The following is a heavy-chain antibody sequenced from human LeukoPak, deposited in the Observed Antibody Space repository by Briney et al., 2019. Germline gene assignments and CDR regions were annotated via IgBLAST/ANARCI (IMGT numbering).Heavy chain of an antibody. Sequence: SETLSLTCDVSGGSISSGLYSWSWIRQPLGKGLEWIGYIYHTGSTYYNPSLKSRVTISVDTSKNQFSLRLSSVTAADTAVFYCARLQYCSGTSCYWFDPWGQGTLVTVSS. D-gene: IGHD2-2*01. CDR1: GGSISSGLYS. CDR3: ARLQYCSGTSCYWFDP. CDR2: IYHTGST. J-gene: IGHJ5*02. V-gene: IGHV4-30-2*01.